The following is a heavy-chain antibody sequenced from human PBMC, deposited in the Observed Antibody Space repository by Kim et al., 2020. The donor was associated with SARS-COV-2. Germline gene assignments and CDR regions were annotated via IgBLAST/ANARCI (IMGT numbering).Heavy chain of an antibody. J-gene: IGHJ3*02. D-gene: IGHD4-17*01. V-gene: IGHV1-24*01. Sequence: IYAQKFQGRVTMTEDTHTDSAYMERSSLRSEDTAVYYCATEILTVGAFDIWGQGTMVTVSS. CDR3: ATEILTVGAFDI.